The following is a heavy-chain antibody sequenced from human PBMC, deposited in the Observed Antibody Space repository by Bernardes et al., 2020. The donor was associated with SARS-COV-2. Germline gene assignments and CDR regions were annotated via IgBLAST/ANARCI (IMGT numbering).Heavy chain of an antibody. CDR1: GFTFRSYS. D-gene: IGHD1-7*01. J-gene: IGHJ6*02. CDR2: ISSTSYYI. V-gene: IGHV3-21*01. Sequence: GGSLRLSCAASGFTFRSYSMNWVRQAPGKGLEWVSFISSTSYYIYQAESVKGRFTISRDNGKNSLFLQMNSLRSDDTAVYYCARSYRELSSYYGMDVWGQGTTVIVSS. CDR3: ARSYRELSSYYGMDV.